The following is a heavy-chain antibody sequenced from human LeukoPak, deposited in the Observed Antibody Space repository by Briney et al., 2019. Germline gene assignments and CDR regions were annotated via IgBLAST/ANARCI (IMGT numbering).Heavy chain of an antibody. V-gene: IGHV4-34*01. D-gene: IGHD2-15*01. J-gene: IGHJ6*02. Sequence: SETLSLTCAVYGGSFSGYYWSWIRQPPGKGLEWIGEINHSGSTNYNPSLKSRVTISVDTSKNQFSLKLSSVTAADTAVYYCARDLPDSPLYYYYYYGMDVWGQGTTVTVSS. CDR1: GGSFSGYY. CDR3: ARDLPDSPLYYYYYYGMDV. CDR2: INHSGST.